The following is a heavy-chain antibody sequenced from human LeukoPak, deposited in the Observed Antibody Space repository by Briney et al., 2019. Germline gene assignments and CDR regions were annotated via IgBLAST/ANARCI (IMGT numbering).Heavy chain of an antibody. CDR2: ISSSSSYI. V-gene: IGHV3-21*01. D-gene: IGHD5-18*01. J-gene: IGHJ4*02. Sequence: GGSLRLSCAASGFTFSSYAMSWVRQAPGKGLEWVSSISSSSSYIYYADSVKGRFTISRDNAKNSQYLQMNSLRAEDTAVYYCARGYSSTSPNYWGQGTLVTVSS. CDR3: ARGYSSTSPNY. CDR1: GFTFSSYA.